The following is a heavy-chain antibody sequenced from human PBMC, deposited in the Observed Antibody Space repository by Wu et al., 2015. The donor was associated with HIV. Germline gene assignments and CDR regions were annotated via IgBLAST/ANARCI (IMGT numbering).Heavy chain of an antibody. V-gene: IGHV1-69*12. CDR3: ARDSMNPYCGGDCYSGFQH. CDR2: IIPIFGTA. CDR1: GGTFSSYA. Sequence: QVQLVQVLGAEVKKAWGPRVKVSCKASGGTFSSYAISWVRQAPGQGLEWMGGIIPIFGTANYAQKFQGRVTITADESTSTAYMELSSLRSEDTAVYYCARDSMNPYCGGDCYSGFQHWGQGTLVTVSS. D-gene: IGHD2-21*01. J-gene: IGHJ1*01.